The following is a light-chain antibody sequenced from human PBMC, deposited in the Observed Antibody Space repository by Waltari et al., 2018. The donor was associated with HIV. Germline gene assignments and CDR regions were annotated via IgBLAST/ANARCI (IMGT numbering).Light chain of an antibody. V-gene: IGLV2-8*01. J-gene: IGLJ2*01. CDR2: EVT. CDR1: SSDIGGYNY. Sequence: QSALTQPPSASGSPGQSVTMSCTGTSSDIGGYNYVSWYQQPPGKAPQLIMTEVTKRPPGVPDRFSGSKSGNTASLTVSGLQAEDEAHYYCSSYAPTNKFYVLFGGGTTLTVL. CDR3: SSYAPTNKFYVL.